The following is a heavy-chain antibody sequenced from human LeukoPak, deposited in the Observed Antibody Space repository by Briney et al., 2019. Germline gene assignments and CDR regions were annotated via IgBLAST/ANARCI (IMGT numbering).Heavy chain of an antibody. Sequence: SGTLSLTCTVSGYSFSSGYYWGWMRQSPGKGLEGIGSIYHSGSTYYSPSLRSRMTISVDTSQNQFSLKLSSVTAAGTAVYYCAREDYYDSSGYYLDCWGQGTLVTVSS. CDR3: AREDYYDSSGYYLDC. J-gene: IGHJ4*02. D-gene: IGHD3-22*01. CDR1: GYSFSSGYY. V-gene: IGHV4-38-2*02. CDR2: IYHSGST.